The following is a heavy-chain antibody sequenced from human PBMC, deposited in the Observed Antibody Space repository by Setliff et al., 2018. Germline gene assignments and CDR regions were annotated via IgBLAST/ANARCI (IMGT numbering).Heavy chain of an antibody. CDR1: GYTFTSYG. J-gene: IGHJ6*02. Sequence: GASVKVSCKASGYTFTSYGISWVRQAPGQGLEWMGWISAYNGNTNYAQKLQGRVTMTTDTSTSTAYMELRSLRSDDTAVYYCARVGVYYYDSSGYHRSPYYYYYGMDVWGQGTTVT. D-gene: IGHD3-22*01. V-gene: IGHV1-18*01. CDR3: ARVGVYYYDSSGYHRSPYYYYYGMDV. CDR2: ISAYNGNT.